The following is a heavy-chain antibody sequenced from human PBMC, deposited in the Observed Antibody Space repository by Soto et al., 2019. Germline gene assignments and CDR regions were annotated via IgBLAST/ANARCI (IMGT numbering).Heavy chain of an antibody. CDR1: GFTFSSCS. CDR2: IRIRSSPI. V-gene: IGHV3-48*02. Sequence: GGSLRLSCAASGFTFSSCSMNWVRRASGMGLELVSYIRIRSSPIYYSDTVKGRFAISRVNAKNSMYLQMNSLIDEDTAGYYCVRELLLGMDVWGQGTTVTVS. D-gene: IGHD2-21*01. CDR3: VRELLLGMDV. J-gene: IGHJ6*01.